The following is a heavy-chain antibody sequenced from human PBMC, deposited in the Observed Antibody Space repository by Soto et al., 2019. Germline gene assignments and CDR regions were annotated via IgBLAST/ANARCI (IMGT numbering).Heavy chain of an antibody. CDR1: GFTFSNYA. D-gene: IGHD2-21*01. J-gene: IGHJ4*02. CDR2: ITSGGST. Sequence: GGSLRLSCAASGFTFSNYAMSWVRQAPGKGLEWVSAITSGGSTYYADSVKGRFTISRDNSKNTLYLQMNSLRAEDTAVYYCAKERTYCGGDCYLMDRHFDYWGQGTLVTVSS. V-gene: IGHV3-23*01. CDR3: AKERTYCGGDCYLMDRHFDY.